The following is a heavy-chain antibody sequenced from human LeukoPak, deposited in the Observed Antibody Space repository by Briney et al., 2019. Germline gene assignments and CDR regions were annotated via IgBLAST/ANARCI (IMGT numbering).Heavy chain of an antibody. Sequence: PGGSLRLSCAASGFTFSSYSMNWVRQAPGKGLEWVSYISSSSTTIYYADSVKGRFTISRDNAKNSLYLQMNSLRAEDTAVHYCARASRDYDILTGYHVSYYGMDVWGQGTTVTVSS. V-gene: IGHV3-48*01. J-gene: IGHJ6*02. CDR2: ISSSSTTI. CDR3: ARASRDYDILTGYHVSYYGMDV. D-gene: IGHD3-9*01. CDR1: GFTFSSYS.